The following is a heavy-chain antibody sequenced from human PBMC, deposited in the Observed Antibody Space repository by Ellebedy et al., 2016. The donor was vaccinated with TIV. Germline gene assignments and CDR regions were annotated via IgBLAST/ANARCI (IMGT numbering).Heavy chain of an antibody. D-gene: IGHD2-2*01. V-gene: IGHV1-69*13. CDR1: GGTFSSYA. J-gene: IGHJ4*02. CDR2: IIPIFGTA. Sequence: SVKVSXKASGGTFSSYAISWVRQAPGQGLEWMGGIIPIFGTANYAQKFQGRVTITADESTSTAYMELSSLRSEDTAVYYCARRGCSSTSCYGNFDYWGEGTLVTVSS. CDR3: ARRGCSSTSCYGNFDY.